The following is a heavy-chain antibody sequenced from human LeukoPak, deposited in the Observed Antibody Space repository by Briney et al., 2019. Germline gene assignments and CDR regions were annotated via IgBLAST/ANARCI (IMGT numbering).Heavy chain of an antibody. Sequence: GGSLRLSCAASGFTVSGTYMAWVRQAPGKGLDWVSVIYTRGGTYDAASVKGRFTISRDTSKNTLDLQMNSLRLEDTAVYYCVKGSGIAGRHGYYYCLDVWGNGTTVTVSS. V-gene: IGHV3-66*01. J-gene: IGHJ6*03. D-gene: IGHD6-13*01. CDR2: IYTRGGT. CDR3: VKGSGIAGRHGYYYCLDV. CDR1: GFTVSGTY.